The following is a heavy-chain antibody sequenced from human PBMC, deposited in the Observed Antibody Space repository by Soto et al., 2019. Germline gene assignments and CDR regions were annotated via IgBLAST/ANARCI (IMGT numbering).Heavy chain of an antibody. CDR2: ISDPRGST. Sequence: GGSLRLPCSASEFTFKKDAMHWVCQPPGAGLEYVWGISDPRGSTLNADSVRGGLSICRDHYREAMFLQISSLRTEDTAVYYCVKRRGGESWYYNNGVDVWGQGATVAVSS. J-gene: IGHJ6*02. CDR3: VKRRGGESWYYNNGVDV. CDR1: EFTFKKDA. D-gene: IGHD1-20*01. V-gene: IGHV3-64*03.